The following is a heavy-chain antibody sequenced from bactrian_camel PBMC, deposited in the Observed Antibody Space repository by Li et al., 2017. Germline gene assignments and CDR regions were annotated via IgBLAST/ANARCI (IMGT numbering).Heavy chain of an antibody. D-gene: IGHD3*01. CDR1: GFIVQYTS. V-gene: IGHV3S10*01. CDR2: IDSDGST. Sequence: VQLVESGGGSVQARGSLRVSCAASGFIVQYTSMTWFRQAPGKEFERVASIDSDGSTNYAPSVKGRLTISKDNLKNTRSLQMNSLKPEDTGIYYCATETDRCLLHRLWYNYWGQGTQVTVS. J-gene: IGHJ4*01. CDR3: ATETDRCLLHRLWYNY.